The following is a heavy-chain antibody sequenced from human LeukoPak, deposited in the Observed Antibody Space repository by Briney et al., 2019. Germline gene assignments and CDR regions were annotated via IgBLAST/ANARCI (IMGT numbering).Heavy chain of an antibody. CDR1: GGTFSSYA. J-gene: IGHJ6*03. CDR2: IIPIFGTA. CDR3: ARSRILWFGELFYYYYYMDV. V-gene: IGHV1-69*13. Sequence: SVKVSCKASGGTFSSYAISWVRQAPGQGLEWMGGIIPIFGTANYAQKFQGRVTITADESTSTAYMELSSLRSEDTAVYYCARSRILWFGELFYYYYYMDVWGKGTTVTVSS. D-gene: IGHD3-10*01.